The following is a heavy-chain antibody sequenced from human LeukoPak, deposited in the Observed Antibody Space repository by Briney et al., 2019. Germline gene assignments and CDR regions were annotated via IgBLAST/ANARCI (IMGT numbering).Heavy chain of an antibody. CDR2: ISWDVGTT. Sequence: GSLRLSCAASGFTFDEHTMHWVRQAPGKGLEWVSLISWDVGTTYYADSVKGRFTISRDNSKNSLYLQMDSLRTEDTALYYCTKDGVRWGGDYYYMDVWGKGTTVTISS. V-gene: IGHV3-43*01. CDR1: GFTFDEHT. D-gene: IGHD3-16*01. CDR3: TKDGVRWGGDYYYMDV. J-gene: IGHJ6*03.